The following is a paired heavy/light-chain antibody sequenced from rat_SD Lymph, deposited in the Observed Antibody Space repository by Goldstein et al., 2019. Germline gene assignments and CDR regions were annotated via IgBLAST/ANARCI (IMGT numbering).Heavy chain of an antibody. J-gene: IGHJ2*01. CDR3: TRENYGSYPFDY. Sequence: QVQLKESGPGLVQPSETLSLTCTVSGFSLTSYSVSWVRQPSGKGPEWMGRMWYDGDTAYNSALKSRLSISRDTSKNQVFLKMNSLQTDDTGTYYCTRENYGSYPFDYWGQGVMVTVSS. V-gene: IGHV2-63*01. CDR2: MWYDGDT. D-gene: IGHD1-3*01. CDR1: GFSLTSYS.
Light chain of an antibody. CDR1: SSLSY. V-gene: IGKV4S14*01. CDR2: RTS. Sequence: EIILTQSPTIMAASLGEKITITCSASSSLSYMYWYQQKSGASPKLWVHRTSNLASGVPDRFSGSGSGTSYYLTISTMEAEDAATYFCHQWSSSQPTFGAGTKLELK. J-gene: IGKJ2-1*01. CDR3: HQWSSSQPT.